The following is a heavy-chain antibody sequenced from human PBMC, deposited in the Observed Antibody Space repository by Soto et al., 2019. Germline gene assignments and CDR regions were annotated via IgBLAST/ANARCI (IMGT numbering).Heavy chain of an antibody. J-gene: IGHJ4*02. CDR3: AKDDSGRGWALDY. D-gene: IGHD6-19*01. CDR2: ISGSGGST. CDR1: GYTFSSHG. Sequence: VQLLESGGGLVQPGGSLRLSCAASGYTFSSHGMTWVRQAPGKGLEWVSAISGSGGSTYYADSVKGRFTISRDNSKNTLYLQMNSLRAEDTAVYYCAKDDSGRGWALDYWGQGTLVTVSS. V-gene: IGHV3-23*01.